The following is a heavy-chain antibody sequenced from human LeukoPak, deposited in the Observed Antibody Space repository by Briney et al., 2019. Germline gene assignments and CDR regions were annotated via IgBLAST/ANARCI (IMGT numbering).Heavy chain of an antibody. V-gene: IGHV4-59*01. Sequence: SETLSLTCTVSGGSISNYYWNWIRQPPGKGLEWIGYIYYSGSTNYKSSLKSRVTISVDTSKNQFSLKLISVTAADTAVYYCASRKLGNDYWGQGTLVTVSS. CDR3: ASRKLGNDY. J-gene: IGHJ4*02. CDR1: GGSISNYY. CDR2: IYYSGST. D-gene: IGHD7-27*01.